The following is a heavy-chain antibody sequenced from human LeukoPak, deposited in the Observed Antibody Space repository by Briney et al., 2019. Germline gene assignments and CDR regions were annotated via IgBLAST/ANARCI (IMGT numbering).Heavy chain of an antibody. CDR3: ARQVDTAMAY. CDR2: IYPGDSDT. V-gene: IGHV5-51*01. D-gene: IGHD5-18*01. Sequence: GEALEISFKGSGCGFTSYWIGWVRAMPGKGLEWMGIIYPGDSDTRYSPSFEGQVTISADKSISTAYLQWSSLKASDTAMYYCARQVDTAMAYWGQGTLVTVS. CDR1: GCGFTSYW. J-gene: IGHJ4*02.